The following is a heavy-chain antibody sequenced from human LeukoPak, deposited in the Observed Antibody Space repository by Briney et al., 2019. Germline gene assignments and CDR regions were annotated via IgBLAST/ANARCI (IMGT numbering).Heavy chain of an antibody. D-gene: IGHD6-19*01. CDR1: GYTFTSYD. CDR2: VNPDTGNT. CDR3: ARGGAIAVAGVYYYYYYMDV. J-gene: IGHJ6*03. V-gene: IGHV1-8*03. Sequence: ASVKVSCKASGYTFTSYDINWVRQATGQPPEWMGWVNPDTGNTGYAQKFQGRVTITSSSSISTAYMELSSLRSEDTAVYYCARGGAIAVAGVYYYYYYMDVWGKGTTVTVSS.